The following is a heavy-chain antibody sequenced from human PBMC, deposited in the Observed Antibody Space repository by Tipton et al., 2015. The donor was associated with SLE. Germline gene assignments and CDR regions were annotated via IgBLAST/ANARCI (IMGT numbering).Heavy chain of an antibody. V-gene: IGHV3-9*01. CDR3: ARRPAAGTSLADF. J-gene: IGHJ4*02. Sequence: SLRLSCAASGFTFADYAMHWVRRAPGKGLEWVSGISWNSGNIGYADSVRGRFTVSRDNAKNSLYLQMNSLRPEDTAVYYCARRPAAGTSLADFWGQGTLVTVSS. CDR2: ISWNSGNI. D-gene: IGHD6-13*01. CDR1: GFTFADYA.